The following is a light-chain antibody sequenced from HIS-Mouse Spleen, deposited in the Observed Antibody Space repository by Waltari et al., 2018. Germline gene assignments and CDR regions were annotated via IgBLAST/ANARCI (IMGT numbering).Light chain of an antibody. V-gene: IGLV3-1*01. CDR3: QAWDSSTVV. J-gene: IGLJ2*01. CDR2: QDS. CDR1: KLGDKS. Sequence: SYELTQPPSVSVSPGQTASITCSVDKLGDKSACWYQQKPGQSPVLVIYQDSKRPSGIPERFSGSNSGNTATLTISGTQAMDEADYYCQAWDSSTVVFGGGTKLTVL.